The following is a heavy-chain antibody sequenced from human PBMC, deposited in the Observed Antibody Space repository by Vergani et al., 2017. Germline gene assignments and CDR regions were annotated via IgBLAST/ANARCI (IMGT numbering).Heavy chain of an antibody. CDR3: ARSDFWSGYCFDY. V-gene: IGHV4-31*03. Sequence: QVQLQESGPGLVKPSQTLSLTCTVSGGSISSGGYYWSWIRRHPGKGLEWIGYISYGGSPYYNPSLKSRVTISVDTSKIQFSLKLSSVTAADTAVYYCARSDFWSGYCFDYWGQGTLVTVSS. CDR2: ISYGGSP. J-gene: IGHJ4*02. D-gene: IGHD3-3*01. CDR1: GGSISSGGYY.